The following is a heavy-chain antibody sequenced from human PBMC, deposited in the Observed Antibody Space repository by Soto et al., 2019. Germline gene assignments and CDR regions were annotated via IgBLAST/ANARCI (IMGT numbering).Heavy chain of an antibody. D-gene: IGHD4-4*01. CDR2: IFHSETT. CDR3: TRSTTLSRRLYFDS. V-gene: IGHV4-4*02. Sequence: SETLSLTCAVSGGSITSPNWWGWVRQPPGKGLEWIGEIFHSETTNYNPSLKSRVTISIDKFKNQFSLRLTSVTAADTAKYYCTRSTTLSRRLYFDSWGQGALVTVS. J-gene: IGHJ4*02. CDR1: GGSITSPNW.